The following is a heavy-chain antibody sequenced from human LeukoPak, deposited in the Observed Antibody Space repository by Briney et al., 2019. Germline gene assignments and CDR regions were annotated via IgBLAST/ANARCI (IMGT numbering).Heavy chain of an antibody. CDR3: ARPRYGSGNWFDP. D-gene: IGHD3-10*01. CDR2: INHSGST. J-gene: IGHJ5*02. Sequence: KPSETLSLTCAVYGRSFSGYYWSWIRQPPGKGLEWIGEINHSGSTNYNPSLKSRVTISVDTSKNQFSLKLSSVTAADTAVYYCARPRYGSGNWFDPWGQGTLVTVSS. CDR1: GRSFSGYY. V-gene: IGHV4-34*01.